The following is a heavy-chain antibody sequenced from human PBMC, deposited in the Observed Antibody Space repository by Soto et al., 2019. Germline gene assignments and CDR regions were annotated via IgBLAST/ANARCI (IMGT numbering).Heavy chain of an antibody. CDR1: GFTFSSYS. Sequence: AGGSLRLSCAASGFTFSSYSMNWVRQAPGKGLEWVSSISSSSSYIYYADSVKGRFTISRDNAKNSLYLQMNSLRAEDTAVYYCARDLGYCSGGSCYSGYYYYGMDVWGQGTTVTVS. CDR2: ISSSSSYI. V-gene: IGHV3-21*01. CDR3: ARDLGYCSGGSCYSGYYYYGMDV. D-gene: IGHD2-15*01. J-gene: IGHJ6*02.